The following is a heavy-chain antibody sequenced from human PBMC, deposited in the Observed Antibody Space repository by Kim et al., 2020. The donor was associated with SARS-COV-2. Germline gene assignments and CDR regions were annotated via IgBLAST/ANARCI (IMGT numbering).Heavy chain of an antibody. CDR1: GFTFSSYA. CDR3: AREWELLFDY. Sequence: GGSLRLSCAASGFTFSSYAMHWVRQAPGKGLEWVAVISYDGSNKYYADSVKGRFTISRDNSKNTLYLQMNSLRAEDTAVYYCAREWELLFDYWGQGTLVTVSS. CDR2: ISYDGSNK. J-gene: IGHJ4*02. V-gene: IGHV3-30*04. D-gene: IGHD1-26*01.